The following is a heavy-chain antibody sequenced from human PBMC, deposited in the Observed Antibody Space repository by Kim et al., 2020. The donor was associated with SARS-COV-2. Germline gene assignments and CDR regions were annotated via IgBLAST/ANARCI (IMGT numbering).Heavy chain of an antibody. CDR2: ISYSGST. CDR1: GGSISSSSYY. CDR3: ARQYYYQSGSDYFDY. J-gene: IGHJ4*02. Sequence: SETLSLTCIVSGGSISSSSYYWGWIRQPPGKRLEWIGSISYSGSTQYHPSLKSRVTVSVDTSTNQFSLKLSSVTAADTAKYYCARQYYYQSGSDYFDYWGQGTLVTVSS. V-gene: IGHV4-39*01. D-gene: IGHD3-10*01.